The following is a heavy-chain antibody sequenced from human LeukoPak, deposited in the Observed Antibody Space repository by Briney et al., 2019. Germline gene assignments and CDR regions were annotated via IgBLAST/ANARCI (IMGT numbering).Heavy chain of an antibody. D-gene: IGHD6-13*01. V-gene: IGHV4-59*01. CDR2: VYSSGST. CDR3: ARLTYSTSWYYFDF. CDR1: GGSISTYY. J-gene: IGHJ4*02. Sequence: SETLSLTCTISGGSISTYYWSWIRQPPGKGLEWIRYVYSSGSTDYNPSLKSRVTISLDTSQNQFSLNVTSITTADTAVYYCARLTYSTSWYYFDFWGQGTLVTVSS.